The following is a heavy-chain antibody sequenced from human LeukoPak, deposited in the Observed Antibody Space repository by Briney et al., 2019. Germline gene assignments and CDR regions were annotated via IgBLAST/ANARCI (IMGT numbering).Heavy chain of an antibody. CDR1: GYTFTGYY. J-gene: IGHJ4*02. D-gene: IGHD5-12*01. CDR2: IDPDSGGT. CDR3: ARPPGRDGYNRYDY. V-gene: IGHV1-2*02. Sequence: ASVKVSCKPSGYTFTGYYIHWVRQAPGQGLEWMGWIDPDSGGTNYAQKFQGRITMSGDTSIRTAYMEMSRLRSDDTAVYYCARPPGRDGYNRYDYWGQGTLVTVSS.